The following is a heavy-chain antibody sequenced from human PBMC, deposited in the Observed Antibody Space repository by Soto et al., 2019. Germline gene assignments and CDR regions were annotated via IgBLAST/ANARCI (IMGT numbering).Heavy chain of an antibody. CDR3: ARRTVTAYPYFDY. Sequence: PGACLKISGKGSGYSLANYWVAYVRQAPGKGLEWMGIIYPGDSDTRYSPSFQGQVTISADKSISTAYLHWSSLQASDTAIYYYARRTVTAYPYFDYWGQGSLVTGSS. V-gene: IGHV5-51*01. CDR2: IYPGDSDT. CDR1: GYSLANYW. J-gene: IGHJ4*02. D-gene: IGHD2-21*02.